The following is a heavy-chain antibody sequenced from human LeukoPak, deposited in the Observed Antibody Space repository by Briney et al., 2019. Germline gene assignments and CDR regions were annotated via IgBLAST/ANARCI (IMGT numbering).Heavy chain of an antibody. D-gene: IGHD6-19*01. CDR1: GFTFSSYN. CDR2: ISSSSSTI. J-gene: IGHJ4*02. Sequence: GGSLRLSCAASGFTFSSYNMKWVRRAPGKGLEWVSYISSSSSTIYYADFVRGRFTISRDNAKNSLYLQMNSLRAEDTAVYYCARGGWEFDYWGQGTVVTVS. V-gene: IGHV3-48*04. CDR3: ARGGWEFDY.